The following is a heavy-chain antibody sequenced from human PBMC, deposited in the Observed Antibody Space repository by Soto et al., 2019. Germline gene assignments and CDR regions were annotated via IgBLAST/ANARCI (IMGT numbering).Heavy chain of an antibody. CDR3: ARVGYDFWSGYYQKNWFDP. J-gene: IGHJ5*02. CDR1: GFTFSSYS. CDR2: ISSSSSTI. D-gene: IGHD3-3*01. Sequence: EVRLVESGGGLVQPGGSLRLSCAASGFTFSSYSMNWVRQAPGKGLEWVSYISSSSSTIYYADSVKGRFTISRDNAKNSLYLQMNSLRDEDTAVYYCARVGYDFWSGYYQKNWFDPWGQGTLVTVSS. V-gene: IGHV3-48*02.